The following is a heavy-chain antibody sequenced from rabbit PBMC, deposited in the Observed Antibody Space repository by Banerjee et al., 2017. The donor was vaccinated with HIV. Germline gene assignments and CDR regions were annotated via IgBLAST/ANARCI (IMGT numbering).Heavy chain of an antibody. Sequence: QEQLKETGGGLVQPGGSLTLSCKASGSDISSYHMGWVRQAPGRGLEWIGDIYTGSGSALYVSWAKGRFTISKTSSTTVTLQMTSLTAADTATYFCAREESDGGGHLKLWGQGTLVTVS. CDR2: IYTGSGSA. V-gene: IGHV1S45*01. D-gene: IGHD2-1*01. J-gene: IGHJ3*01. CDR1: GSDISSYH. CDR3: AREESDGGGHLKL.